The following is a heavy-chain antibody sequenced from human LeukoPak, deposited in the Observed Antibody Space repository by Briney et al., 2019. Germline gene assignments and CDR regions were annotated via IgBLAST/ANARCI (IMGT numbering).Heavy chain of an antibody. V-gene: IGHV3-30*18. CDR2: ISYDGSNK. CDR1: GFTFSSYG. D-gene: IGHD4-17*01. Sequence: GGSLRLSCVASGFTFSSYGMSWVRQAPGKGLEWVAVISYDGSNKYYADSVKGRFTISRDNSKNTLYLKMNSLRAEDTAVYYCAKDLVVTVRYYYCGMDVWGQGTTVTVSS. CDR3: AKDLVVTVRYYYCGMDV. J-gene: IGHJ6*02.